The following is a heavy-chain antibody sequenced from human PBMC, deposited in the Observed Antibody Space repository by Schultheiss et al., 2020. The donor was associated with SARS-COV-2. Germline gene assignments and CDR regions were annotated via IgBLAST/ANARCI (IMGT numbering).Heavy chain of an antibody. J-gene: IGHJ5*02. CDR1: GGSFSGYY. CDR2: IYYSGST. CDR3: ARQRWTRYGVADP. Sequence: SETLSLTCAVYGGSFSGYYWSWIRQPPGKGLEWIGYIYYSGSTYYNPSLKSRVTISVDTSKSQFSLKLSSVSAADTAIYFCARQRWTRYGVADPWGQGTLVTVSS. D-gene: IGHD3-3*01. V-gene: IGHV4-34*01.